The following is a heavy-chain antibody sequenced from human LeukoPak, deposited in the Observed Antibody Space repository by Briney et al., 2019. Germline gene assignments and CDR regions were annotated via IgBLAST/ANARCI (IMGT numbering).Heavy chain of an antibody. D-gene: IGHD1-26*01. CDR1: GFTFSSYW. CDR3: ARMGGSYGY. V-gene: IGHV3-7*01. CDR2: IKQDGGEK. J-gene: IGHJ4*02. Sequence: GGSLRLSCAASGFTFSSYWMRWVRQAPGKGLEWVANIKQDGGEKYYADPVQGRFTVSRDNAKKSLYLQMNSLRAEGTAVYYCARMGGSYGYWGQGTLVTVSS.